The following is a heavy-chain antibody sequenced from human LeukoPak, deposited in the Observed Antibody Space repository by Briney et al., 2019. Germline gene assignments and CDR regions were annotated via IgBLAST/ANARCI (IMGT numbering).Heavy chain of an antibody. CDR1: GFTFSSYS. J-gene: IGHJ3*02. D-gene: IGHD4-17*01. V-gene: IGHV3-21*01. Sequence: GGSLRLSCAASGFTFSSYSMNWVRQAPGKGLEWVSSISSSSSYIYYADSVKGRFTISRDNAKNSLYLQMNSLRAEDTAVYYCARGWTTVTTFWGAFDIWGQGTMVTVSS. CDR2: ISSSSSYI. CDR3: ARGWTTVTTFWGAFDI.